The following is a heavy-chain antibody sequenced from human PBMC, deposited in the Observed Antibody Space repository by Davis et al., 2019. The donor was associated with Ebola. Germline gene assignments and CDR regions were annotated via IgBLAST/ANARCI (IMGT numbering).Heavy chain of an antibody. D-gene: IGHD2-15*01. CDR3: AREAPPGYCSGGSCYYWFDP. Sequence: ASVKVSCKASGYTFTGYYMHWVRQAPGQGLEWMGRINPNSGGTNYAQKFQGRVTMTRDTSASTAYMELSSLRSEDTAVYYCAREAPPGYCSGGSCYYWFDPWGQGTLVTVSS. CDR2: INPNSGGT. CDR1: GYTFTGYY. J-gene: IGHJ5*02. V-gene: IGHV1-2*06.